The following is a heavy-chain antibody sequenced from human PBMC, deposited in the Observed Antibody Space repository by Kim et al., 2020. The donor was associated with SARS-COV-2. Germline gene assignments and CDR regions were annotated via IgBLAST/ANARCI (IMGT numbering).Heavy chain of an antibody. CDR3: ASYSSSGYRYFDY. J-gene: IGHJ4*02. CDR2: ISYDGSNK. D-gene: IGHD6-13*01. V-gene: IGHV3-30*04. Sequence: GRSLILSCAASGFTFSSYAMHWVRQAPGKGLEWVAVISYDGSNKYYADSVKGRFTISRDNSKNTLYLQMNSLRAEDTAVYYCASYSSSGYRYFDYWGQGTLVTVSS. CDR1: GFTFSSYA.